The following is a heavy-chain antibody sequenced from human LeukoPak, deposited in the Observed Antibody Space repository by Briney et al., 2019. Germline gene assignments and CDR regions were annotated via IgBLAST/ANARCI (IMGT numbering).Heavy chain of an antibody. D-gene: IGHD3-22*01. Sequence: GGSLRLSCAASGFTFSSYVMYWVRQAPGKGLEWVAIISYDGSNEYYADSVKGRFTISRDNSKNTLYLQLNSLRAEDTAVYYCARSASYDSSSYYIYYYMDVWGKGTTVTISS. J-gene: IGHJ6*03. CDR2: ISYDGSNE. CDR1: GFTFSSYV. V-gene: IGHV3-30*14. CDR3: ARSASYDSSSYYIYYYMDV.